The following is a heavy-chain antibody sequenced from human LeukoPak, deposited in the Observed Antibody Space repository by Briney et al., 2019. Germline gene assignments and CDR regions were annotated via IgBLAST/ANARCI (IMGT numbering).Heavy chain of an antibody. CDR2: IYYIGST. V-gene: IGHV4-59*01. CDR3: ARENYYGMEV. CDR1: GGSNSGNY. J-gene: IGHJ6*02. Sequence: PSETLSLTCAVSGGSNSGNYWSWIRQPPGKGLEWIGYIYYIGSTNYNPSLKSRVTMSVGTSKNQFSLKLNSVTAADTAVYYCARENYYGMEVWGQGTTVIVSS.